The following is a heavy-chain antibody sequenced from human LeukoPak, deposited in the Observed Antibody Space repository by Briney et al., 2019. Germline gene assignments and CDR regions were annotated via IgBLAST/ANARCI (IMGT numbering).Heavy chain of an antibody. D-gene: IGHD6-19*01. Sequence: KISCKGFGYTFTSSAMQWVRQARGQRLEWIGWIVVGSGNTNYAQKFQERVTITRDMSTSTAYMELSSLRSEDTAVYYCAADRGSGWYRVGMFDYWGQGTLVTVSS. CDR1: GYTFTSSA. CDR2: IVVGSGNT. V-gene: IGHV1-58*02. J-gene: IGHJ4*02. CDR3: AADRGSGWYRVGMFDY.